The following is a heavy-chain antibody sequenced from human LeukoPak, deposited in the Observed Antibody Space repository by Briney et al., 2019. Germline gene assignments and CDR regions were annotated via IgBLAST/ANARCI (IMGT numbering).Heavy chain of an antibody. V-gene: IGHV4-34*01. CDR1: GGSFSGCY. Sequence: PSETLSLTCAVYGGSFSGCYWSWIRQPPGKGLEWIGEINHSGSTNYNPSLKSRVTISVDTSKNQFSLKLSSVTAADTAVYYCARPRRYDYIWGSYRYRTEAFDIWGQGTMVTVSS. J-gene: IGHJ3*02. D-gene: IGHD3-16*02. CDR2: INHSGST. CDR3: ARPRRYDYIWGSYRYRTEAFDI.